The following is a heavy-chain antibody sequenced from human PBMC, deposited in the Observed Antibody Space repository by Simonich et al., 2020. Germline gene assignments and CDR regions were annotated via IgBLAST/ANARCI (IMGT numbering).Heavy chain of an antibody. CDR3: ARGRLTGDKGAFDI. V-gene: IGHV1-2*02. J-gene: IGHJ3*02. CDR2: INPKRGGK. CDR1: GYTFTGSV. Sequence: QVQLVQSGAEVKKPGASVKVSCKASGYTFTGSVMHWVRQAPGQGLEWMGWINPKRGGKNTAQKFQGRVTMTRDTSISTAYMELSRLRSDDTAVYYCARGRLTGDKGAFDIWGQGTMVTVSS. D-gene: IGHD7-27*01.